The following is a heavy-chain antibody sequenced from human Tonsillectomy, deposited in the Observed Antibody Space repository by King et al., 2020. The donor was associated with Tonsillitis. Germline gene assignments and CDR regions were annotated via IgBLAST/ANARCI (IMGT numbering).Heavy chain of an antibody. V-gene: IGHV3-11*01. CDR1: GFTFIDYY. D-gene: IGHD3-3*01. CDR2: MSMSVSTI. CDR3: AREESRTIFGSHTSAFDY. J-gene: IGHJ4*02. Sequence: VQLVESGGGLVKPGGSLRLSCAASGFTFIDYYMRWMRQAPGKGLVWGSYMSMSVSTIYYADSVKGRFTISRDNAKNSLYLQMNSLSAEDTAVYYCAREESRTIFGSHTSAFDYWGQGTLVTVSS.